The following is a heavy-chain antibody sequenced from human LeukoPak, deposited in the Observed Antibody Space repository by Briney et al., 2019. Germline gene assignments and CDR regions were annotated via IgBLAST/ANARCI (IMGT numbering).Heavy chain of an antibody. CDR3: ARVPRYSYGHGWFDP. CDR1: GYTFTSYD. D-gene: IGHD5-18*01. V-gene: IGHV1-18*01. CDR2: ISAYNGNT. Sequence: ASVKVSCKASGYTFTSYDINWVRQATGQGLEWMGWISAYNGNTNYAQKLQGRVTMTTDTSTSTAYMELRSLRSDDTAVYYCARVPRYSYGHGWFDPWGQGTLVTVSS. J-gene: IGHJ5*02.